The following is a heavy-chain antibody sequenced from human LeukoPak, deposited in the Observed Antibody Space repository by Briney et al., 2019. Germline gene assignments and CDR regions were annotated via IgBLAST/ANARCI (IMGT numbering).Heavy chain of an antibody. J-gene: IGHJ5*02. CDR1: GFTFSSYA. D-gene: IGHD3-3*01. Sequence: GGSLRLSCAASGFTFSSYAMSWVRQAPGKGLEWVSAISGSGGSTYYADSVKGRLTISRDNSKNALYLQMNSLRAEDTAVYYCAKDERYYDFWSGPPGWFDPWGQGTLVTVSS. CDR3: AKDERYYDFWSGPPGWFDP. V-gene: IGHV3-23*01. CDR2: ISGSGGST.